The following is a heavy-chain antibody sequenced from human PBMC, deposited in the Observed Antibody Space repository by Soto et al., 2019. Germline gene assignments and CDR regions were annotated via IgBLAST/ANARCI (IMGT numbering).Heavy chain of an antibody. Sequence: SETLSLTCNASGASVYTYCWHWIRQSPGKGLEWIGDISDGGSTNYNPSLESRVTMSIDTAKKQVSLKLSSVSAADTARYFCAGYCSSSICPEYHYFALEVWGQGTTVTVSS. D-gene: IGHD2-2*01. CDR2: ISDGGST. CDR1: GASVYTYC. V-gene: IGHV4-59*02. J-gene: IGHJ6*02. CDR3: AGYCSSSICPEYHYFALEV.